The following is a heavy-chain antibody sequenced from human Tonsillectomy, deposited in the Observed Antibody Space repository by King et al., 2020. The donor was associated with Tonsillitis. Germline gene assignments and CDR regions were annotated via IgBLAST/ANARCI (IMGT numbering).Heavy chain of an antibody. CDR3: AKERREWTGRGEFAS. CDR1: GFSFNTYV. CDR2: INAHGDRT. V-gene: IGHV3-23*04. Sequence: VQLVESGGGLVQPGGSLRLSCVASGFSFNTYVMTWVRQAPGKGLEWVSSINAHGDRTFYADSVKGRFTISRDNSRNTVYLQMSSLSAEDTAKYYCAKERREWTGRGEFASWGQGTLVTVSS. J-gene: IGHJ4*02. D-gene: IGHD3-3*01.